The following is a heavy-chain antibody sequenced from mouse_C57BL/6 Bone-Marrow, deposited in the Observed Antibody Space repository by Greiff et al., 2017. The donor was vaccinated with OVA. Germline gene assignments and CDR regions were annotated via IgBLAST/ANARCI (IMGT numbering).Heavy chain of an antibody. CDR3: ARGGGYYEVYYFDY. Sequence: QVQLQQPGAELVKPGASVKLSCKASGYTFTSYWMQWVKQRPGQGLEWIGEIDPSDSYTNYNQKFKGKATLTVDTSSSTAYMQLSSLTSEDSAVYYCARGGGYYEVYYFDYWGKGTTLTVSS. V-gene: IGHV1-50*01. CDR1: GYTFTSYW. CDR2: IDPSDSYT. D-gene: IGHD2-3*01. J-gene: IGHJ2*01.